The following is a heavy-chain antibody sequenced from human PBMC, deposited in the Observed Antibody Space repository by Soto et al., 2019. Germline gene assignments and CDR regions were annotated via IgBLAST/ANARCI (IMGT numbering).Heavy chain of an antibody. D-gene: IGHD2-2*01. Sequence: QITLKESGPTLVKPTQTLTLTCTFSGFSLSTSGVGVGWIRQPPGKALEWLALIYWNDDKRYSPSLKSRLTITKDTSKNQVVLTMTNMDPVDTATYYCALPQGPYCSSTSCYPYFDYWGQGTLVTVSS. V-gene: IGHV2-5*01. J-gene: IGHJ4*02. CDR2: IYWNDDK. CDR3: ALPQGPYCSSTSCYPYFDY. CDR1: GFSLSTSGVG.